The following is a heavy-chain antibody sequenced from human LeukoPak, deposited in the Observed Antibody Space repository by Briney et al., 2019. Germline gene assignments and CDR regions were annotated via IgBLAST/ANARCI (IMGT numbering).Heavy chain of an antibody. CDR1: GFTFSTYA. CDR3: AKAPTLYCRGGRCYLTY. D-gene: IGHD2-15*01. CDR2: INDSGGST. Sequence: PGGSLRLSCAASGFTFSTYAMNWVRQAPGKGLEWVAGINDSGGSTYYADSVSGRFTISRDNSKNTLYLQMNSLRAEDTAVYYCAKAPTLYCRGGRCYLTYWGQGTLVTVSS. V-gene: IGHV3-23*01. J-gene: IGHJ4*02.